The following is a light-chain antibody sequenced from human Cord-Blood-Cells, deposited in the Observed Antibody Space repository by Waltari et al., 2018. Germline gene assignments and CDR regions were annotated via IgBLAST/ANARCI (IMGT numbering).Light chain of an antibody. CDR3: QQYYSTPFT. V-gene: IGKV1-NL1*01. CDR1: QGISNS. Sequence: DIQMTQSTSSLSASVGDRVTITCRARQGISNSLAWYQQKPGKAPKLLLYAASRLESGVPSRFSGSGSGTDYTLTISSLHAEDVATYCCQQYYSTPFTFGPGTKVDIK. CDR2: AAS. J-gene: IGKJ3*01.